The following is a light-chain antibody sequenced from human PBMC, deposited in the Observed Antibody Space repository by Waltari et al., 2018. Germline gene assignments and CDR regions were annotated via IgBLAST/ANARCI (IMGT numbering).Light chain of an antibody. CDR2: GNS. Sequence: QSVLTQPPSVSGAPGQRVTISCTGSSSNIGAGYDVHWSQPLPGTAPKLLIYGNSNRPSGVPDRFACSKSGTSASLAITGLQAEDEADYYCQSYDSSLSGTYVFGTGTKVTVL. V-gene: IGLV1-40*01. J-gene: IGLJ1*01. CDR3: QSYDSSLSGTYV. CDR1: SSNIGAGYD.